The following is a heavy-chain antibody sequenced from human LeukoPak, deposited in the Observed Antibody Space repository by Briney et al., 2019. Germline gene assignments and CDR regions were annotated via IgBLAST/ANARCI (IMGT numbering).Heavy chain of an antibody. J-gene: IGHJ4*02. D-gene: IGHD3-9*01. CDR3: ARSRGPNILTGYYMPYYFDY. CDR2: IYYSGST. Sequence: SETLSLTCAVSGGSVSSGTYYWSWIRQPPGKGLEWIGYIYYSGSTNYNPSLKSRVTISVDTSKNQFSLKLTSVTAADTAVYYCARSRGPNILTGYYMPYYFDYWGQGTLVTVSS. V-gene: IGHV4-61*01. CDR1: GGSVSSGTYY.